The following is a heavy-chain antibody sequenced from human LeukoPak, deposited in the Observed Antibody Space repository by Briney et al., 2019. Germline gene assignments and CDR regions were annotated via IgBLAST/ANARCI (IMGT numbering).Heavy chain of an antibody. CDR2: LYGGDSP. CDR1: GFTVNINY. D-gene: IGHD1-26*01. V-gene: IGHV3-66*01. J-gene: IGHJ4*02. CDR3: ARAPGGSYSGAYLDY. Sequence: TGGSLRLSCAASGFTVNINYMSWVRQAPGKGLEWVSVLYGGDSPYYPASVKGRFTISTDNSKNTLYLQMNSLRAEDTAVYYCARAPGGSYSGAYLDYWGQGTLVTVSS.